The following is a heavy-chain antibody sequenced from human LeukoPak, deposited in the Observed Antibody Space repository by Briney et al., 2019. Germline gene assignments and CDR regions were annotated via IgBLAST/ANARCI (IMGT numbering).Heavy chain of an antibody. CDR2: IDGSSRAI. V-gene: IGHV3-48*02. CDR1: GFTFGSYG. D-gene: IGHD5-24*01. CDR3: ARKMAL. J-gene: IGHJ4*02. Sequence: GGSLRLSCAASGFTFGSYGMNWVRQAPGKGLEWVSYIDGSSRAIYYADSLKGRFTVSRDNAKNSLFLQLNGLRDEDTAVYFCARKMALWGQGTLVTVSS.